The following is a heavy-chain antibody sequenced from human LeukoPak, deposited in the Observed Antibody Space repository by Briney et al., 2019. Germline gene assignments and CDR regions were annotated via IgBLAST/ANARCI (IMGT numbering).Heavy chain of an antibody. CDR3: AGQFDSSGSYFY. CDR2: IYHSGST. D-gene: IGHD3-22*01. J-gene: IGHJ4*02. Sequence: SETLSLTCTVSGSGYSVSGGYYWGWIRQPPGKGLECIGSIYHSGSTYYNPSLKSRATISVDTSKNQFSLKLKSVTAADTAVYYCAGQFDSSGSYFYWGQGTLVTVSS. CDR1: GSGYSVSGGYY. V-gene: IGHV4-38-2*02.